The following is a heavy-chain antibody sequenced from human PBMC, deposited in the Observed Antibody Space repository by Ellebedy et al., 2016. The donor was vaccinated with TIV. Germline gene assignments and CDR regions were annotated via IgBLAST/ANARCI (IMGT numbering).Heavy chain of an antibody. CDR1: GLTFSSYA. CDR3: AKPRGGWGAYDF. J-gene: IGHJ4*02. V-gene: IGHV3-23*01. D-gene: IGHD3-10*01. Sequence: GESLKISCAASGLTFSSYAMSWVRPAPGKGLEWVSTVGSSGESTYYADSVKGRFTISRDNSKNTLYLQMNSLTAEDTAVKHCAKPRGGWGAYDFWGQGTLVTVSS. CDR2: VGSSGEST.